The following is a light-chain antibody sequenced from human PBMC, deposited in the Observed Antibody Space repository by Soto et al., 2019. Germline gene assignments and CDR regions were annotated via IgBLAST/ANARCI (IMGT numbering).Light chain of an antibody. J-gene: IGKJ2*01. Sequence: DIQMTQSPSSLSASVGDRVTITCRASQTISSYLNWYQQNPGKAPKLLIYAASSLQSGVPSRFSGSGSRTDFTLTISSLQTEDFATYYCQHSSSIPYTFGQGTKLEIK. V-gene: IGKV1-39*01. CDR1: QTISSY. CDR2: AAS. CDR3: QHSSSIPYT.